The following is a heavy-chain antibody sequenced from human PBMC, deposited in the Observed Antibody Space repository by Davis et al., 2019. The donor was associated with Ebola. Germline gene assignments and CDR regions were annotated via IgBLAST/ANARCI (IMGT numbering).Heavy chain of an antibody. CDR3: ARGSVGMDV. D-gene: IGHD4-17*01. CDR2: IYYSGST. V-gene: IGHV4-59*12. CDR1: GGSISSYY. Sequence: MPSETLSLTCTVSGGSISSYYWSWIRQPPGKGLEWIGYIYYSGSTNYNPSLKSRVTMSLDTSKNQFSMNLRSVTDADTAVYYCARGSVGMDVWGHGTTVTVSS. J-gene: IGHJ6*02.